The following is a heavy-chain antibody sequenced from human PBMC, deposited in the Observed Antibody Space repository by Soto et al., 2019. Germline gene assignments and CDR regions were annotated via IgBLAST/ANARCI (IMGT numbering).Heavy chain of an antibody. CDR2: ISAYNGNT. V-gene: IGHV1-18*01. J-gene: IGHJ5*02. CDR3: ARESSPTYCGGDCSGWFDP. CDR1: GYTFTSYG. D-gene: IGHD2-21*02. Sequence: QVQLVQSGAEVKKPGASVKVSCKASGYTFTSYGISWVRQAPGQGLEWMGWISAYNGNTNYAQKLQGRVTMTTDTXXSXAXKELRSLRSDDTAVYYCARESSPTYCGGDCSGWFDPWGQGTLVTVSS.